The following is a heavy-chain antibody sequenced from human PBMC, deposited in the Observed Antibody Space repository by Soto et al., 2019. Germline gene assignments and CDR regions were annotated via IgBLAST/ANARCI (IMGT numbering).Heavy chain of an antibody. CDR1: GFTFSSYW. CDR3: ARDSDLMVRDLPWFDP. CDR2: IKQDGSEK. V-gene: IGHV3-7*05. D-gene: IGHD5-18*01. Sequence: GGSLRLSCAASGFTFSSYWMSWVRQAPGKGLEWVANIKQDGSEKYYVDSVKGRFTISRDNAKNSLYLQMNSLRAEDTAVYYCARDSDLMVRDLPWFDPWGQGTLVTVSS. J-gene: IGHJ5*02.